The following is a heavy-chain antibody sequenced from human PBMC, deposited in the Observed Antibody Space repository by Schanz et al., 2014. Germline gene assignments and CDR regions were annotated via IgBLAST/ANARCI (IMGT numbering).Heavy chain of an antibody. CDR1: GFTFSNFG. Sequence: QVQLVESGGGVVQPGGSLRLSCAASGFTFSNFGMHWVRQAPGKGLEWVAFIWHDVTKRSYADSVKGRFTVSRDNSKNTLYLQMNSLTTEDTAVYYCAKDDTQVNGMDVWGQGTTVTVSS. J-gene: IGHJ6*02. CDR2: IWHDVTKR. V-gene: IGHV3-30*02. CDR3: AKDDTQVNGMDV.